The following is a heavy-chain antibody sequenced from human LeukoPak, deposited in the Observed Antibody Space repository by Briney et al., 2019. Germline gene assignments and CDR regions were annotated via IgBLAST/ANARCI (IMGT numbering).Heavy chain of an antibody. CDR3: ARGKRAAAYPYY. Sequence: ASETLSRNCAVYGGSFSGYYWSWIRQPPGKGLEWIGEINHSGSTNYNPSLKSRVTISVDTSKNQFSLKLSSVTAADTAVYYCARGKRAAAYPYYWGQGTLVTVSS. J-gene: IGHJ4*02. CDR1: GGSFSGYY. V-gene: IGHV4-34*01. D-gene: IGHD6-13*01. CDR2: INHSGST.